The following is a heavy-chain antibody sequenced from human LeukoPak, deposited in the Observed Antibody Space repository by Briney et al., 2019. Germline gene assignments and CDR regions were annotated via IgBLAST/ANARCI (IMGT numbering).Heavy chain of an antibody. J-gene: IGHJ4*02. CDR3: AKDSLPSYGGYFDY. Sequence: RGSLRLSCAASGFTLSSYAVSWVRQAPGKGLEWVSGMSGSGGNTYYADSVKGRFTISRDISKNTLYLQMNSLRAEDTALYYCAKDSLPSYGGYFDYWGQGTLVTVSS. D-gene: IGHD3-16*01. CDR1: GFTLSSYA. V-gene: IGHV3-23*01. CDR2: MSGSGGNT.